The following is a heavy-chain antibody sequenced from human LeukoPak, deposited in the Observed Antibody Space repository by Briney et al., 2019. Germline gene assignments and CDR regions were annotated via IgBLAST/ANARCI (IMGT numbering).Heavy chain of an antibody. J-gene: IGHJ6*03. D-gene: IGHD6-6*01. CDR3: ARSAQFAARAPYYYYYMDV. CDR2: ISAYNGNT. Sequence: GASVKVSCKASGYTFTSYGISWVRQAPGQGLEWMGWISAYNGNTNYAQKLQGRVTMTTDTSTSTAYMELRSLRSDDTAVYYCARSAQFAARAPYYYYYMDVWGKGTTVTVSS. CDR1: GYTFTSYG. V-gene: IGHV1-18*01.